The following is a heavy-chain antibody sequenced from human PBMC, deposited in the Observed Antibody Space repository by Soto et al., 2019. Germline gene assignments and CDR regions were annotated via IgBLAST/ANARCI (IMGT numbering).Heavy chain of an antibody. V-gene: IGHV1-46*01. D-gene: IGHD6-13*01. J-gene: IGHJ4*02. CDR2: INPASGST. CDR1: GYTFTHYY. CDR3: ARDLAAGDH. Sequence: QVQLVQSGAEVKKPGASVKVSCRTSGYTFTHYYIYWVRQAPGQGLEWLAIINPASGSTNYEQDFQGRVTFTMATSTTTVYMELSVLRAEDTAIFYCARDLAAGDHWGQGTLVTVSS.